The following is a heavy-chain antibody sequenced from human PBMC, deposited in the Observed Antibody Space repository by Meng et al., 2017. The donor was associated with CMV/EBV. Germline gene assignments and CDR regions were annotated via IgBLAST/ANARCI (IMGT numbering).Heavy chain of an antibody. CDR1: GGSFSGYY. J-gene: IGHJ5*02. V-gene: IGHV4-34*01. CDR3: ARGGNWFDP. Sequence: QGQRPQGGPGLFKPSEPLSLTCAVYGGSFSGYYWSWIRQPPGKGLEWIGEINHSGSTNYNPSLKSRVTISVDTSKNQFSLKLSSVTAADTAVYYCARGGNWFDPWGQGTLVTVSS. CDR2: INHSGST.